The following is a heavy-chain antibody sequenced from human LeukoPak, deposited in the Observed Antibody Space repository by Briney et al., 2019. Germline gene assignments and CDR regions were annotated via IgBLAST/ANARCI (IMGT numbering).Heavy chain of an antibody. CDR1: GFTVSSNY. V-gene: IGHV3-53*01. CDR2: IYSGGST. CDR3: AKDMQTWPRFPDY. J-gene: IGHJ4*02. D-gene: IGHD5-12*01. Sequence: GGSLRLSCAASGFTVSSNYMSWVRQAPGKGLEWVSVIYSGGSTYYAGSVKGRFTISRDNSKNTLYLQMNSLRAEDTAVYYCAKDMQTWPRFPDYWGQGTLVTVSS.